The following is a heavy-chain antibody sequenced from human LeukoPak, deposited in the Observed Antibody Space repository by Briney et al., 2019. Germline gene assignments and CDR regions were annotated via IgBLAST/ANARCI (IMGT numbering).Heavy chain of an antibody. CDR1: GFTFSSYG. D-gene: IGHD2-2*01. J-gene: IGHJ4*02. V-gene: IGHV3-30*02. CDR3: ARDTIPAANVPFDY. CDR2: IRYDGSNK. Sequence: PGGSLRLSCAASGFTFSSYGMHWVRQAPGKGLEWVAFIRYDGSNKYYADSVKGRFTISRDNSKNTLYLQMNSLRAEDTAVYYCARDTIPAANVPFDYWGQGTLVTVSS.